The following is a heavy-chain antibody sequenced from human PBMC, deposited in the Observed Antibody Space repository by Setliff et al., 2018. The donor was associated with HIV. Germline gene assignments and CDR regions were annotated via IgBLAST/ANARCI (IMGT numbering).Heavy chain of an antibody. J-gene: IGHJ4*02. CDR2: IYTSGST. CDR3: ARVGYYDNSFDY. D-gene: IGHD3-22*01. Sequence: LSLTCIVSGGSISSGSYYWSWIRQPAGKGLEWIGRIYTSGSTNYNPSLKSRVTISIDTSKNQFSLKLSSVTAADTAVYYCARVGYYDNSFDYWGQGTLVTVSS. V-gene: IGHV4-61*02. CDR1: GGSISSGSYY.